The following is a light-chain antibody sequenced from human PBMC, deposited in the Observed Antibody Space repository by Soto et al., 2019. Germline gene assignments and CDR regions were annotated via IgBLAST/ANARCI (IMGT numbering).Light chain of an antibody. CDR2: GAS. V-gene: IGKV3-20*01. CDR3: QQYGSSGT. Sequence: VLTQSPGTLSLSPGERATLSCRASQSVSNNYLAWYQQKPGKAPRLLIYGASTMATGIPDRFSGSGSGTDFTLTISRLEPDDFAVYYCQQYGSSGTFGQGTKVDIK. J-gene: IGKJ1*01. CDR1: QSVSNNY.